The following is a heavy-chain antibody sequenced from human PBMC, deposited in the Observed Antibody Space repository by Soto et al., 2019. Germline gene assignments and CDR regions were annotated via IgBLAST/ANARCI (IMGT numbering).Heavy chain of an antibody. CDR3: ARDQGYNAFFSASHYYYLMDI. CDR1: GGSIDSAGYY. Sequence: QVQLQESGPGLVKPSQTLSLTCSVSGGSIDSAGYYWSWIRQLPGKGLEWIGNIYYTGTTFYNPSLKSRLTISIDTSRNQCSLKLTSVTAADTAVYFCARDQGYNAFFSASHYYYLMDIWGQGTTVTVSS. D-gene: IGHD3-3*01. V-gene: IGHV4-31*03. CDR2: IYYTGTT. J-gene: IGHJ6*02.